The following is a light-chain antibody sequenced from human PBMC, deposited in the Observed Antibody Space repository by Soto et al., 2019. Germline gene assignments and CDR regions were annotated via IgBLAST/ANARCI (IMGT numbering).Light chain of an antibody. CDR1: QDIRND. CDR2: GAS. CDR3: LHDHMVPAT. Sequence: AIQMTQSPSSLSASVGDRVTLTCRASQDIRNDLGWYQHKTGKAPKLLVYGASTLQGGVPSRFSGSGSGADFAPTISSLQPEDFATYYCLHDHMVPATFGQGTKV. J-gene: IGKJ1*01. V-gene: IGKV1-6*01.